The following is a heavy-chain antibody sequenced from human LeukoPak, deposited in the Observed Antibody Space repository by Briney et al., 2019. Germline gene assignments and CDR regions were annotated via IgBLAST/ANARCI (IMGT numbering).Heavy chain of an antibody. CDR3: ANGDCSSTSCYGGVVDY. Sequence: GGSLRLSCAASGFTFSSYGMHWVRQAPGKGLEGVAFIRYDGSNEYYADSVKGRFTISRDNSKNTLYLQMNSLRAEDTAVYYCANGDCSSTSCYGGVVDYWGQGTLVTVSS. V-gene: IGHV3-30*02. J-gene: IGHJ4*02. CDR2: IRYDGSNE. CDR1: GFTFSSYG. D-gene: IGHD2-2*01.